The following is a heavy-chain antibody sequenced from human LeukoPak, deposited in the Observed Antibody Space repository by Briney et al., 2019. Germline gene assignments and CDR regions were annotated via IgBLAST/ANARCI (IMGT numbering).Heavy chain of an antibody. CDR3: ARDQGRFLQWPHDY. CDR2: ISAGNGNT. D-gene: IGHD3-3*01. J-gene: IGHJ4*02. CDR1: GYTFTSYA. V-gene: IGHV1-3*01. Sequence: ASVKVSCKASGYTFTSYAIHWVRQAPGQRLEWMGWISAGNGNTKYSQNFQGRVTFISNTSATTAFMELSSLRSEDAAVYYCARDQGRFLQWPHDYWGQGTLVTVSS.